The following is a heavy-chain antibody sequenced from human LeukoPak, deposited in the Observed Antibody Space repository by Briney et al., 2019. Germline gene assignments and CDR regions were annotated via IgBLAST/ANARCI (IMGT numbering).Heavy chain of an antibody. CDR2: ISWNSGSI. CDR1: GFTFDDYA. Sequence: SLRLSCAASGFTFDDYAMHWVRQAPGKGLEWVSGISWNSGSIGYADSVKGRFTISRDNAKNSLYLQMNSLRAEDMALYYCAKEAMAYNWNYDAFDIWGQGTMVTVSS. CDR3: AKEAMAYNWNYDAFDI. D-gene: IGHD1-7*01. V-gene: IGHV3-9*03. J-gene: IGHJ3*02.